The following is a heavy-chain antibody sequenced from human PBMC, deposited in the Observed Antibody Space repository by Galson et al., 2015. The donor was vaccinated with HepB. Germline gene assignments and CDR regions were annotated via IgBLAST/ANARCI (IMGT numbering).Heavy chain of an antibody. CDR2: ISDIGGNT. J-gene: IGHJ6*02. CDR3: AADGATVIESDYNYYHGMDV. V-gene: IGHV3-23*01. CDR1: GYTFSSHA. D-gene: IGHD4-17*01. Sequence: SLRLSCAASGYTFSSHAMSWVRQAPGKELEWVSGISDIGGNTYYADSAKGRFTISRDNSKNTLYLQMNSLRAEDTAVYYCAADGATVIESDYNYYHGMDVWGQGTTVTVSS.